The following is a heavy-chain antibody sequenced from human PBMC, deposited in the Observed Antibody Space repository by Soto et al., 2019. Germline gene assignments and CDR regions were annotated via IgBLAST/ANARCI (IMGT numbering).Heavy chain of an antibody. CDR3: AKVVAGTDGGHYYGMDV. CDR2: INWSGDST. Sequence: GGSLRLSCAASGFRFDDYGMNWVRQAPGKGLEWVSGINWSGDSTDYVDSVKGRFTISRDNAKKSLYLQMNSLRAEDTALYYCAKVVAGTDGGHYYGMDVWGQGTTVTVSS. CDR1: GFRFDDYG. D-gene: IGHD6-19*01. J-gene: IGHJ6*02. V-gene: IGHV3-20*04.